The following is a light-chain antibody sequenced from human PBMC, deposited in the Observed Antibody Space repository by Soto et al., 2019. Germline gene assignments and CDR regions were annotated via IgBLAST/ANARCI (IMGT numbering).Light chain of an antibody. CDR1: QSISSSY. Sequence: EIVLTHSPATLSLSPGERATLSCTSSQSISSSYLAWYQHKPGQAPRLLIYGAPTRATGIPDRFSGSGSGTGFTLTISRPEPEDFAVYYCQQYGSSPRTFGQGTKVDIK. CDR3: QQYGSSPRT. J-gene: IGKJ1*01. CDR2: GAP. V-gene: IGKV3-20*01.